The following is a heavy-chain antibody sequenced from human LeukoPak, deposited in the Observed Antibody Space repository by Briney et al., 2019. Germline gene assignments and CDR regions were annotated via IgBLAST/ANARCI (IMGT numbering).Heavy chain of an antibody. Sequence: TGGSLRLSCAVSGFTFSSYAMHWVRQAPGKGLEWVAVISYDGSNKYYADSVKGRFTISRDNSKNTLYLQMNSLRAEDTAVYYCARDQGYCSGGSCYPAEYFQHWGQGTLVTVSS. D-gene: IGHD2-15*01. CDR2: ISYDGSNK. V-gene: IGHV3-30-3*01. J-gene: IGHJ1*01. CDR1: GFTFSSYA. CDR3: ARDQGYCSGGSCYPAEYFQH.